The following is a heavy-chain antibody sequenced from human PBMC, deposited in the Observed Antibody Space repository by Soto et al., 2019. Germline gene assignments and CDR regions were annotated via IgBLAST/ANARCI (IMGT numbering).Heavy chain of an antibody. Sequence: EVQLVESGGGLVKPGGSLKLSCAASGFSFSNAWMNWVRQAPGKGLEWVGRIQSKTDGGTTDYAAPVKGRFTISRDDSKNTLFLQMNSLKTEDTALYSCSTLGNYYGSGSYPFDSWGQGTLVTVSS. CDR3: STLGNYYGSGSYPFDS. V-gene: IGHV3-15*07. J-gene: IGHJ4*02. D-gene: IGHD3-10*01. CDR1: GFSFSNAW. CDR2: IQSKTDGGTT.